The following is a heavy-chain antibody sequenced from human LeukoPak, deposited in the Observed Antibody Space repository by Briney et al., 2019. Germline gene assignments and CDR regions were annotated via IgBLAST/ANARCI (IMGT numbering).Heavy chain of an antibody. V-gene: IGHV3-21*01. J-gene: IGHJ4*02. D-gene: IGHD3-22*01. CDR1: GFTFSSYA. CDR3: AREGSGFHY. Sequence: GGSLRLSCAASGFTFSSYAMSWVRQAPGKGLEWVSSISSSSVYMYYADSPKGRFTISRDNAKNSLYLQMNSLRAEDTAVYYCAREGSGFHYWGQGTLVTVSS. CDR2: ISSSSVYM.